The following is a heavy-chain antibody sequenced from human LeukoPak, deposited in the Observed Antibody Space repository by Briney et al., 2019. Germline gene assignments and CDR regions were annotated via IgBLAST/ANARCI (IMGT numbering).Heavy chain of an antibody. D-gene: IGHD3-10*01. J-gene: IGHJ4*02. Sequence: GGSLRLSCAASGFSVSTYEMYWVRQAPGKGLECVSYISSSGTTISYADSVGGRFTISRDNAKNSLYLEMNSLRVEDTAVYYCARGRPEFFGSGTYLNDWGQGTLVTVSS. CDR1: GFSVSTYE. CDR2: ISSSGTTI. CDR3: ARGRPEFFGSGTYLND. V-gene: IGHV3-48*03.